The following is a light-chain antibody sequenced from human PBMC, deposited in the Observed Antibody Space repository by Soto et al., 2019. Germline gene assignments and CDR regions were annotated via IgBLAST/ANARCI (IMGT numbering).Light chain of an antibody. V-gene: IGLV2-11*01. CDR3: CSSAGDYTFR. J-gene: IGLJ1*01. CDR1: SSDVGGSNH. CDR2: DIS. Sequence: QSVLTQPRSVSGSPGQSVTISCTGTSSDVGGSNHVSWYQHHPGKAPKFMIYDISKRPSGVPDRFSGSKSGNTASLTISGLQAEDEADYYCCSSAGDYTFRFGIATKVTVL.